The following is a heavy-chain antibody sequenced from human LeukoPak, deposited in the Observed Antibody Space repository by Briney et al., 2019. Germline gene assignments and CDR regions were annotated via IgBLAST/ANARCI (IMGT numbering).Heavy chain of an antibody. CDR1: GFTFAGYT. D-gene: IGHD3-16*02. J-gene: IGHJ4*02. CDR3: AKDRSWHGLEY. CDR2: ITYDGSTK. Sequence: GGSLRLSCAASGFTFAGYTMHWVRQAPGKGLECATLITYDGSTKYYADSVKGRFTISRDNSKNRLYLQMDSLRGEDTAVYYCAKDRSWHGLEYWGQGALVTVSS. V-gene: IGHV3-30*04.